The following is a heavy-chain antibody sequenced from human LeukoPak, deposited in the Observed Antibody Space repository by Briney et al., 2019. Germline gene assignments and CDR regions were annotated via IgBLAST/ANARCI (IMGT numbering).Heavy chain of an antibody. CDR3: AADRGEDGSRHN. D-gene: IGHD5-24*01. CDR1: GFTFSTYT. V-gene: IGHV4-59*04. J-gene: IGHJ4*02. CDR2: IYYGGST. Sequence: GSLRLSCAASGFTFSTYTMHWVRQAPGKGLEWIGNIYYGGSTYYNPSLESRVTISRHTSKDQLSLKVTSVTAADTAVYYCAADRGEDGSRHNWGQGTLVIVSS.